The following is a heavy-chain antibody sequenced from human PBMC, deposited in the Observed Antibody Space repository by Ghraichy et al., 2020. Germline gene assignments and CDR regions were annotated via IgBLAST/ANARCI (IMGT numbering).Heavy chain of an antibody. D-gene: IGHD1-26*01. V-gene: IGHV4-59*01. Sequence: SETLSLTCTVSGGSISSYYWNWIRQPPGRGLEWIGYIYYNGNTNYNPSLKSRVTISKDTSNNHFSLRLSSVTAADTAVYYCARGLNSGHYYYYYYMDVWGKGTTVTVSS. J-gene: IGHJ6*03. CDR1: GGSISSYY. CDR3: ARGLNSGHYYYYYYMDV. CDR2: IYYNGNT.